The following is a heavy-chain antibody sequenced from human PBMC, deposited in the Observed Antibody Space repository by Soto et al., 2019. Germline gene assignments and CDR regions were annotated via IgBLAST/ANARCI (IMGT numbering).Heavy chain of an antibody. CDR3: AKDQFSEYVESDAFDI. J-gene: IGHJ3*02. CDR2: ISGSGGST. D-gene: IGHD3-16*01. Sequence: GGSLRLSCAASGFTFSSYAMSWVRQAPGRGLEWVSAISGSGGSTYYADSVKGRFTISRDNSKNTLYLQMNSLRAEDTAVYYCAKDQFSEYVESDAFDIWGQGTMVTVSS. CDR1: GFTFSSYA. V-gene: IGHV3-23*01.